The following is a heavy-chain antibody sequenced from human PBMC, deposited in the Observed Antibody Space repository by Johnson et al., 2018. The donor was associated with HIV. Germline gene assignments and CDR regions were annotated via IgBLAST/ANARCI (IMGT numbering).Heavy chain of an antibody. J-gene: IGHJ3*02. Sequence: QVQLVESGGGLVKPGGSLRLSCAASGFTFSDYYMSWIRQAPGKGLEWVSYITGHGTVVCYAESVKGRFTISRDNAKNSLYLQMNSLRADDTAVYYCAGGGSDVFDIWGRGTMVTVAS. CDR1: GFTFSDYY. CDR2: ITGHGTVV. V-gene: IGHV3-11*04. CDR3: AGGGSDVFDI. D-gene: IGHD3-16*01.